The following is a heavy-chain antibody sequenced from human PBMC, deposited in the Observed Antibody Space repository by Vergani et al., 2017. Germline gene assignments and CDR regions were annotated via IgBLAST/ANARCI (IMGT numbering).Heavy chain of an antibody. Sequence: QVQLVESGGGVVQPGRSLRVSCAASGFTFSNYGMHWARQAPGKGLEWVANIWNDGRKTNYADSVKGRFTISRDNSKNTLYLQMNSLRAEDTAVYYCAKDYWGKDSSRPATAGHWGQGTLVTVSS. J-gene: IGHJ4*02. CDR3: AKDYWGKDSSRPATAGH. D-gene: IGHD6-19*01. CDR1: GFTFSNYG. CDR2: IWNDGRKT. V-gene: IGHV3-33*03.